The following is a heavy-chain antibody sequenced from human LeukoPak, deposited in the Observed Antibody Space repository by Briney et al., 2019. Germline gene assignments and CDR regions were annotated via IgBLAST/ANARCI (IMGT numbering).Heavy chain of an antibody. J-gene: IGHJ4*02. D-gene: IGHD1-14*01. CDR3: AREVWGPEY. Sequence: GGSLRLSCAASGFLFRSYAMHWVRQAPGKGLEWVAIISYDENSKYYVDSVKGRFTISRDNSKNTLYLQMNGLRSEDTAVYYCAREVWGPEYWGQGTLVTVSS. CDR2: ISYDENSK. V-gene: IGHV3-30*03. CDR1: GFLFRSYA.